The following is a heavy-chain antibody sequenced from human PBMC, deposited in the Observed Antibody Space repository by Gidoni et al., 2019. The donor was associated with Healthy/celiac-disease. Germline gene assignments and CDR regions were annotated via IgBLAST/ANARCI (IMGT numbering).Heavy chain of an antibody. CDR2: IIPIFGTA. J-gene: IGHJ4*02. Sequence: QVQLVQSGAEVKKPGSSVKVSSKASGGTFSSYAISWVRQAPGQGLEWMGGIIPIFGTANYAQKFQGRVTITADESTSTAYMELSSLRSEDTAVYYCACGYYGSGSYYSYHSYFDYWGQGTLVTVSS. V-gene: IGHV1-69*01. CDR3: ACGYYGSGSYYSYHSYFDY. D-gene: IGHD3-10*01. CDR1: GGTFSSYA.